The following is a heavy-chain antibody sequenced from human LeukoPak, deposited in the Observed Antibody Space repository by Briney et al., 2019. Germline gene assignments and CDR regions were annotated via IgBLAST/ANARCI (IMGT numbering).Heavy chain of an antibody. Sequence: GGSLRLSCVGSGFTFTDYALSWVRQAPGKGLEWVSAVTDSGGDTLYADSVRGRFTIYRDNLRNILYLQMHDLRVDDTAVYFCVKDGAQPGFFFDSWGQGALVTVSS. J-gene: IGHJ4*02. CDR2: VTDSGGDT. V-gene: IGHV3-23*01. CDR3: VKDGAQPGFFFDS. D-gene: IGHD1-26*01. CDR1: GFTFTDYA.